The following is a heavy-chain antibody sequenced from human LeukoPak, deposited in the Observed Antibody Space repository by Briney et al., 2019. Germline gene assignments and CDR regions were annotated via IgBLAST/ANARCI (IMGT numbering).Heavy chain of an antibody. CDR2: ISGSGSST. CDR3: AKKTIVGATVDAFDI. Sequence: GGSLRLSCAASGFTFSNYAMSWVRQAPGKGLEWVSAISGSGSSTYHADSVKGRFTISRDNSKNTLYLQMNSLRAEDTAVYYCAKKTIVGATVDAFDIWGQGTMVTVSS. V-gene: IGHV3-23*01. CDR1: GFTFSNYA. J-gene: IGHJ3*02. D-gene: IGHD1-26*01.